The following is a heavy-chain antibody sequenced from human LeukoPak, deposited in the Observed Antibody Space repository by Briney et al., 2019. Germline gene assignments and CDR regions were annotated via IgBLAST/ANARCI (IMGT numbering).Heavy chain of an antibody. CDR2: ISAYNGNT. Sequence: GASVKVSCKASGYTFTSYGISGVRPAPGQGLEGMGWISAYNGNTNYAQKLQGRVSMTTDTSTSTAYMELRSLRSDDTAVYYCARSASGYDSSGYYNDWGQGTLVTVSS. J-gene: IGHJ4*02. CDR3: ARSASGYDSSGYYND. D-gene: IGHD3-22*01. CDR1: GYTFTSYG. V-gene: IGHV1-18*01.